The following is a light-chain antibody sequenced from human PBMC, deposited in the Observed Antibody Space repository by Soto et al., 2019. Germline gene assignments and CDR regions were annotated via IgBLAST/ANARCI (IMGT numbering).Light chain of an antibody. Sequence: DIQMTQSPSSLSASVGDRVTITCQASQTITTYLNWYQQKPGKAPKLLIYDASNLQSGVPSRFSSSGSETDFTLRISRLQPEDLATYYCQQSYNNPRKFRQGTKREIK. CDR2: DAS. J-gene: IGKJ1*01. CDR3: QQSYNNPRK. V-gene: IGKV1-39*01. CDR1: QTITTY.